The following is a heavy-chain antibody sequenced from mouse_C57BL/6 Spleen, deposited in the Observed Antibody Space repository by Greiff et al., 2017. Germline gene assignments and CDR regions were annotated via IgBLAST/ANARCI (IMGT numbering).Heavy chain of an antibody. Sequence: LVESGAELARPGASVKMSCKASGYTFTSYTMHWVKQRPGQGLEWIGYITPSSGYTKYNQKFKDKATLTADKSSSTAYMQLSSLTSEDSAVYYCARSSYYYAMDYWGQGTSVTVSS. V-gene: IGHV1-4*01. CDR3: ARSSYYYAMDY. CDR1: GYTFTSYT. CDR2: ITPSSGYT. J-gene: IGHJ4*01. D-gene: IGHD1-1*01.